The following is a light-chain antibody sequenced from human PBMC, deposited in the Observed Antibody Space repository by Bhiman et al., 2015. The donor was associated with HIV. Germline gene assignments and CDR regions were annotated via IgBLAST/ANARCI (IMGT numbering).Light chain of an antibody. V-gene: IGLV1-51*02. CDR1: SSNIGNNY. CDR3: QSYDSSLSGSKV. CDR2: ENN. Sequence: QSVLTQPPSVSAAPGQKVTISCSGSSSNIGNNYVSWYQQLPGTAPKLLIYENNKRPSGIPDRFSGSKSGTSASLAITGLQAEDEADYYCQSYDSSLSGSKVFGGGTKLTVL. J-gene: IGLJ3*02.